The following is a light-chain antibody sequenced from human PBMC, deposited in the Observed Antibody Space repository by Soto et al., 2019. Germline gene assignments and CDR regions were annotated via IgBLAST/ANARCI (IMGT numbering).Light chain of an antibody. Sequence: QSALTQPASVSGSPGQSITISCTGTSSDVGGYNYVSWYQQHPGKAPQPMIYDVTKRPSGVSNRFSGSKSGNTASLTISGLQAEDEADYYCSSYTAGSTLVVFGTGTKLTVL. CDR2: DVT. V-gene: IGLV2-14*01. CDR3: SSYTAGSTLVV. J-gene: IGLJ1*01. CDR1: SSDVGGYNY.